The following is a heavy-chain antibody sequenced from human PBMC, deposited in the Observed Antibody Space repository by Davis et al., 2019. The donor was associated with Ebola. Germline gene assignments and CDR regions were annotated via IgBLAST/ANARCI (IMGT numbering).Heavy chain of an antibody. CDR3: VSSSGYYYYYFDY. V-gene: IGHV3-48*03. D-gene: IGHD3-22*01. CDR1: GFTFSNYE. CDR2: ISASGSTI. Sequence: GESLKISCAASGFTFSNYEMNWVRQATGKGLEWVSYISASGSTIYYADSVEGRFTISRDSAKNSLYLEMNSLRAEDTAVYFCVSSSGYYYYYFDYWGQGTLVTVSS. J-gene: IGHJ4*02.